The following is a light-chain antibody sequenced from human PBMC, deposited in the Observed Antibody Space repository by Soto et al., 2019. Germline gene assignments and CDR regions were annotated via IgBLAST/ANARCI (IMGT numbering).Light chain of an antibody. Sequence: QSALTQPASVSGSPGQSITISCTGTSSDDGGYNYVSWYQHHPGKAPKLTIYDVNNRPSGVSNRFSGSKSGNTASLTISGLQAEDEADYYCSSYTSSSTPHVVFGGGTKLTVL. CDR2: DVN. V-gene: IGLV2-14*03. J-gene: IGLJ2*01. CDR1: SSDDGGYNY. CDR3: SSYTSSSTPHVV.